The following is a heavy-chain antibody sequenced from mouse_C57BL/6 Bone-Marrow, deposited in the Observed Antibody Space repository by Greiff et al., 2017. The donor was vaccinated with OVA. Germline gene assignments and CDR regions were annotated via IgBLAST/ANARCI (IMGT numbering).Heavy chain of an antibody. V-gene: IGHV1-61*01. CDR1: GYTFTSYW. Sequence: QVQLQQPGAELVRPGSSVKLSCKASGYTFTSYWMDWVKQRPGQGLEWIGNIYPSDSETHYNQKFKDKATLTVDKSSSTAYMQLSSLTSEDSAVYDCARLDHYGSSYWYFDVWGTGTTVTVSS. CDR3: ARLDHYGSSYWYFDV. D-gene: IGHD1-1*01. J-gene: IGHJ1*03. CDR2: IYPSDSET.